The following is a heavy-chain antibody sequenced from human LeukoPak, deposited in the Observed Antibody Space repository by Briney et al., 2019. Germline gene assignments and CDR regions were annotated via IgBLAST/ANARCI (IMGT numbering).Heavy chain of an antibody. D-gene: IGHD1-26*01. V-gene: IGHV3-15*01. J-gene: IGHJ4*02. CDR2: IKSKTDGGTT. CDR1: GFTFSNAW. Sequence: GGSLRLSCAASGFTFSNAWMSWVRQAPGKGLEWVGRIKSKTDGGTTDYAAPVKGRFTISRDDSKNTLYLQMNSLKTEDTAVYYCTTDYSGSYLFDYWGQGTLVTVSS. CDR3: TTDYSGSYLFDY.